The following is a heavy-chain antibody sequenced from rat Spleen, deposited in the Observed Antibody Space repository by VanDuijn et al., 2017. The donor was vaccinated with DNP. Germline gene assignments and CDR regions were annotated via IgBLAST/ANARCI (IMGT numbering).Heavy chain of an antibody. CDR2: IGSAAYAP. J-gene: IGHJ4*01. CDR1: GFTFSAYY. D-gene: IGHD1-4*01. V-gene: IGHV5-27*01. CDR3: TKDGRAMDV. Sequence: EVQLVESGGGLVQPGRSLKLSCAAAGFTFSAYYLAWVRQAPAKGLEWVAYIGSAAYAPYYGDSVKGRFTISRDNAKSTLYLQMESLRSEDSATYYCTKDGRAMDVWGQGTSVTVSS.